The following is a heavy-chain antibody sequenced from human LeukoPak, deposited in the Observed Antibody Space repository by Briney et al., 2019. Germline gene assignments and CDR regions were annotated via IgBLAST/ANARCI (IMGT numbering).Heavy chain of an antibody. J-gene: IGHJ4*02. CDR3: ARPRRDGYNYDFDF. D-gene: IGHD5-24*01. CDR1: GFTVSSNY. Sequence: PGGSLRLSCAASGFTVSSNYMSWVRQAPGKGLEWVSYIYTSSSIIYYADSVKGRFTISRDDAKNSLYLQMSSLRAEDTAVYYCARPRRDGYNYDFDFWGQGTLVTVSS. V-gene: IGHV3-48*04. CDR2: IYTSSSII.